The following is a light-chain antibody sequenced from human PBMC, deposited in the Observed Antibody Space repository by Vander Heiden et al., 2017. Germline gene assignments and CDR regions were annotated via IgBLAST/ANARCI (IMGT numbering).Light chain of an antibody. Sequence: QLVLTQSPSASASLGASVTLTCTLSSGHSSDAIAWHQQPPEKGPRYLMKINYDGSHTKGDGIPDRFSGSSSGAERYLTISSLQSEDEADYYCQTWGSGNPVFGGGAKLTVL. J-gene: IGLJ2*01. CDR1: SGHSSDA. V-gene: IGLV4-69*02. CDR2: INYDGSH. CDR3: QTWGSGNPV.